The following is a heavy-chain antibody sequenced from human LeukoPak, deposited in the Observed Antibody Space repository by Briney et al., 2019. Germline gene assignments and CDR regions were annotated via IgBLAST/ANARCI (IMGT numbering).Heavy chain of an antibody. V-gene: IGHV3-30*02. D-gene: IGHD3-16*01. CDR2: IRYDGSNK. J-gene: IGHJ6*03. Sequence: LPGGSLRLSCAASGFTFSSYAMHWVRQAPGKGLEWAAFIRYDGSNKYYADSVKGRFTISRDNSKNTLYLQMNSLRAADTAVYYCARDWGGIGYYMDVWGKGTTVTVSS. CDR3: ARDWGGIGYYMDV. CDR1: GFTFSSYA.